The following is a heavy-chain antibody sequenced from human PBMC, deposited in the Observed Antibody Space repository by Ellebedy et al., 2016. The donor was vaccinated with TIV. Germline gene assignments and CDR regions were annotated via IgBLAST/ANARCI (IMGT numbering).Heavy chain of an antibody. V-gene: IGHV3-11*01. Sequence: GESLKISXAASGFTFSDYYMTWIHQAPGKGLEYISYITNSGSYMNYADSVKGRFSISRDNAKNSLYLQMNSLSAEDTAVYYCARTCLDTYCSWGQGTLVTVSS. D-gene: IGHD5/OR15-5a*01. CDR2: ITNSGSYM. CDR3: ARTCLDTYCS. CDR1: GFTFSDYY. J-gene: IGHJ5*02.